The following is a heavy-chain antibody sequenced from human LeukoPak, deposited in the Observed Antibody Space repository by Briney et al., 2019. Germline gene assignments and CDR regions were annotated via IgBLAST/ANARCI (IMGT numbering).Heavy chain of an antibody. D-gene: IGHD6-19*01. CDR2: IDSSGSS. V-gene: IGHV4-4*07. Sequence: PSETLSLTCTVSGGSIRMYYWNWVRQPAGKGLEWIGRIDSSGSSNYSPSLGSRVTMSVDSSKSQISLNLNSVTAADTAMYYCARSPLSSSGWYRADYWGQGTLVTVSS. CDR1: GGSIRMYY. CDR3: ARSPLSSSGWYRADY. J-gene: IGHJ4*02.